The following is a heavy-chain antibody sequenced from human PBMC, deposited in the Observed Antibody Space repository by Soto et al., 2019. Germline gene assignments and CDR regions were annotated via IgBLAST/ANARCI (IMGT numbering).Heavy chain of an antibody. Sequence: SETLSLTCTVSGGSVSSGNYYWSWIRQPPGKGLEWIGYFYYTGSTNYNPSLKSRVTISIDASKNQFSLRLSSVTAADTAVYYCARRWGTTFDYWGQGTLVTVSS. D-gene: IGHD3-16*01. CDR1: GGSVSSGNYY. V-gene: IGHV4-61*01. CDR3: ARRWGTTFDY. CDR2: FYYTGST. J-gene: IGHJ4*02.